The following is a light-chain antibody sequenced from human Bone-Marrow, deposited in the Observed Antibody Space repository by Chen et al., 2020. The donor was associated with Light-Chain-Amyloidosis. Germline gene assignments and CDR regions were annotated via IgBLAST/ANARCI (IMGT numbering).Light chain of an antibody. CDR3: SSYSNSSIHV. J-gene: IGLJ1*01. V-gene: IGLV2-14*01. CDR2: DVT. Sequence: QSALTQPASVSGSPGQSLTISCTGTSSDIGAYNYVSWYQQPPGKAPKLIIDDVTTRPSGVSNRFSGSKSGDTASLTISGLQAEDEADYYCSSYSNSSIHVFGTGTTLTVL. CDR1: SSDIGAYNY.